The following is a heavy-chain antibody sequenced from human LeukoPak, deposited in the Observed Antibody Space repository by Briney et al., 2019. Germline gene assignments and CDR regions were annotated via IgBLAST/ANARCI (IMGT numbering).Heavy chain of an antibody. CDR2: ISTASSTI. D-gene: IGHD2-15*01. J-gene: IGHJ3*02. Sequence: GGSLRLSCTASTSNFSNYNMNWVRQAPGKGLEWISYISTASSTIYYALSVRGRFTISRDNAKKTLYLQMNNLRGEDTAVYYCARDEYRSGGSCYHDAFHMWGHGTMVTVSS. CDR3: ARDEYRSGGSCYHDAFHM. CDR1: TSNFSNYN. V-gene: IGHV3-48*01.